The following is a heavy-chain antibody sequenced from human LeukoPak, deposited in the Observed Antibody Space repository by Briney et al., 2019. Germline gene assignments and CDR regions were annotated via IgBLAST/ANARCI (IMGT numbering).Heavy chain of an antibody. D-gene: IGHD3-16*01. Sequence: ASVKVSCKASGYTFTSYDFNWVRQATGQRPEWMGWMSPNSGDTGYAQKFQDRVTMTRNTSISTAYMELSSLRSDDTAVYYCATAPVIGGVVAPDYWGQGTLVTVSS. CDR3: ATAPVIGGVVAPDY. V-gene: IGHV1-8*01. CDR1: GYTFTSYD. CDR2: MSPNSGDT. J-gene: IGHJ4*02.